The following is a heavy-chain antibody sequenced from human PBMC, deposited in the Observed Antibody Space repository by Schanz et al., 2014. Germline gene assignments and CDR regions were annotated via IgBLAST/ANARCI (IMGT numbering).Heavy chain of an antibody. J-gene: IGHJ6*02. V-gene: IGHV3-21*04. CDR1: GFIFSAYT. CDR2: ISSGGRNI. Sequence: VQLVESGGGLVKPGESLRLSCAASGFIFSAYTMNWVRQAPGKGLEWVSSISSGGRNISYADSLKGRFTISRDNARNSLYLQLNSLRVEDTAVYYCARFLARYQYYGVDVWGRGTTVIVSS. D-gene: IGHD3-3*01. CDR3: ARFLARYQYYGVDV.